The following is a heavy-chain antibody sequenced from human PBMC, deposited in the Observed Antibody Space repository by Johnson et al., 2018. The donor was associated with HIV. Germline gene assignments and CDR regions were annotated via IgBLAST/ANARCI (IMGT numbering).Heavy chain of an antibody. V-gene: IGHV3-30-3*01. CDR2: LSFDGSTK. CDR1: RFTFSGYA. J-gene: IGHJ3*02. CDR3: AKGGGSYSDAFDS. Sequence: QVQLVESGGGLVKPGGSLRLSCAASRFTFSGYALTWVRQAPGHGLEWVAVLSFDGSTKYYADPVQGRFTISRDNSKNTLYRQMNSLSAEDTAVYYCAKGGGSYSDAFDSWGQGTMVTVSS. D-gene: IGHD1-26*01.